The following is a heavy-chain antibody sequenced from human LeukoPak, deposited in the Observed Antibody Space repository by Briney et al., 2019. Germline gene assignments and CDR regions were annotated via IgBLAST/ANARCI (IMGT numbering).Heavy chain of an antibody. Sequence: GGSLRLSCTASGFTFSSSSITWVRQPPGKGLEWVSGISGSGSGTYYADFVKGRFTISRDNSKKTMYLEMNSLRAEDTAVYYCARAPLYYYGTDYWFAPWGQGTLASVSS. CDR1: GFTFSSSS. V-gene: IGHV3-23*01. J-gene: IGHJ5*02. D-gene: IGHD3-10*01. CDR2: ISGSGSGT. CDR3: ARAPLYYYGTDYWFAP.